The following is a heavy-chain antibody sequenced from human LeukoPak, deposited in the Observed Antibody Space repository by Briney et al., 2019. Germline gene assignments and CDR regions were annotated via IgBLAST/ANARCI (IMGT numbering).Heavy chain of an antibody. CDR3: ARGGGSWVFDI. CDR1: GFTFSSYS. V-gene: IGHV3-48*01. Sequence: PGGSLRLSCAASGFTFSSYSMNWVRQAPGKGLEWVSYISSSSSTIYYADSVKGRFTISRDNAKNSLYLQMNSLRAEDTAVYYCARGGGSWVFDIWGQGTMVTVSS. J-gene: IGHJ3*02. D-gene: IGHD1-26*01. CDR2: ISSSSSTI.